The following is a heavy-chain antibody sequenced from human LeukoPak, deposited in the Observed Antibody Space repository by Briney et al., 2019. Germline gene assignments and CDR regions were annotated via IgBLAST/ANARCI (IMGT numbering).Heavy chain of an antibody. J-gene: IGHJ4*02. CDR1: GDSVSSNSAA. V-gene: IGHV6-1*01. CDR3: ARDLYSSSSGFTTS. D-gene: IGHD6-6*01. Sequence: PSQTLSLTCAISGDSVSSNSAAWNWIRQSPSRGLEWLGRTYNRSKWYNDYAVSVKSRITINPDTSKNQFSLRLNSVTPEDTAVYYCARDLYSSSSGFTTSWGQGTLVTVSS. CDR2: TYNRSKWYN.